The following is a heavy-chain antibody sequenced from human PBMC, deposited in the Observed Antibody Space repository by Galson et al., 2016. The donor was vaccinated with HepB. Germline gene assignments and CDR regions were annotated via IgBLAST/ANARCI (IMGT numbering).Heavy chain of an antibody. Sequence: SLRLSCAASGFTFSSFWMHWVRQVPGRGLVWVSRINGDGTDTHYADPVKGRFTISRDNAKNTLHLQMNSLRAEDTAVYYCATAAAWEAVLIGWGQGTLVTVSS. CDR2: INGDGTDT. CDR3: ATAAAWEAVLIG. V-gene: IGHV3-74*01. J-gene: IGHJ4*02. CDR1: GFTFSSFW. D-gene: IGHD3-22*01.